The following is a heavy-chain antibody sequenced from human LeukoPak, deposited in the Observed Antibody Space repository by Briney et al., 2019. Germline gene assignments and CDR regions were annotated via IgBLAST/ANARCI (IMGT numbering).Heavy chain of an antibody. J-gene: IGHJ4*02. D-gene: IGHD2-2*02. CDR3: ARARKTSCYNY. CDR1: GDSLSSHY. V-gene: IGHV4-39*01. Sequence: SETLSLTCTVSGDSLSSHYWSWIRQPPGKGLERIGGIYYSGSTYYNPSLKSRVTISVDTSKNQFSLKLSSVTAADTAVYYCARARKTSCYNYWGQGTLVTVSS. CDR2: IYYSGST.